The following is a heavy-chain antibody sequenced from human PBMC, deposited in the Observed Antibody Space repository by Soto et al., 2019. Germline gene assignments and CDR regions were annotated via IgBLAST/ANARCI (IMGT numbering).Heavy chain of an antibody. CDR1: GGSISSYY. D-gene: IGHD4-17*01. V-gene: IGHV4-59*08. J-gene: IGHJ4*02. CDR2: IYYSGST. Sequence: SETLSLTCTVSGGSISSYYWSWIRQPPGKGLEWIGYIYYSGSTNYNPSLKSRVTISVDTSKNQFSLKLSSVTAADTAVYYCARHMMGFGDYDYGEPTPRQPFDYWGQGTLVTVSS. CDR3: ARHMMGFGDYDYGEPTPRQPFDY.